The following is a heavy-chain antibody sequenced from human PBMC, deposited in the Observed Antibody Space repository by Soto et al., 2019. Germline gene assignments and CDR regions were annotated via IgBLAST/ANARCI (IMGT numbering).Heavy chain of an antibody. Sequence: SGPTLVNPTQTLTLTCTFSGFSLSTSGVGVGWIRQPPGKALEWLALIYWDDDNCYSPSLQSRLTITEDTSKNQVVLTMTNMDPVDTATYYCAVLIEFRSSSFFDYWGQGTLFTVCS. CDR1: GFSLSTSGVG. CDR3: AVLIEFRSSSFFDY. J-gene: IGHJ4*02. V-gene: IGHV2-5*02. CDR2: IYWDDDN. D-gene: IGHD6-6*01.